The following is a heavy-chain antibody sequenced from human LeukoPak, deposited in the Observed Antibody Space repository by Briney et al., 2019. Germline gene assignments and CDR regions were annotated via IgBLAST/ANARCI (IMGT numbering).Heavy chain of an antibody. CDR1: GFTFSSYA. V-gene: IGHV3-30-3*01. J-gene: IGHJ4*02. CDR2: ISYDGSNK. CDR3: ARVGGSYYYFDY. Sequence: PGGSLRLSCAASGFTFSSYAMHWVRQAPGKGLEWVAVISYDGSNKYYADSVKGRFTISRDNSKNTLYLQMNSLRAEDTAVYYCARVGGSYYYFDYWGQGTLVTVSS. D-gene: IGHD1-26*01.